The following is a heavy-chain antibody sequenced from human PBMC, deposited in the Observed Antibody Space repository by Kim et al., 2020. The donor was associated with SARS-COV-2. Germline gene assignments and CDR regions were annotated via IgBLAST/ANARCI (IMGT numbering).Heavy chain of an antibody. V-gene: IGHV4-61*02. CDR3: ARDSPGMLNWYFDL. J-gene: IGHJ2*01. CDR2: IYTSGST. D-gene: IGHD2-8*01. CDR1: GGSISSGSYY. Sequence: SETLSLTCTVSGGSISSGSYYWSWIRQPAGKGLEWIGRIYTSGSTNYNPSLKSRVTISVDTSKNQFSLKLSSVTAADTAVYYCARDSPGMLNWYFDLWGRGTLVTVSS.